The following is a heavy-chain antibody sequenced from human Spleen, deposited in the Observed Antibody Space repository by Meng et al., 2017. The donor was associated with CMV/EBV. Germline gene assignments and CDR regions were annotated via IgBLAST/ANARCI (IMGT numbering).Heavy chain of an antibody. CDR3: ARDGRITIFGVVIMTPRDWSGGMDV. CDR2: INSDGSSP. J-gene: IGHJ6*02. CDR1: GFTFSSYW. D-gene: IGHD3-3*01. V-gene: IGHV3-74*01. Sequence: GGSLRLPCAASGFTFSSYWMHWVRQAPGKGLVWVSRINSDGSSPSNADSVKGRFTISRDNAKNTLYLKMNSLRAEDTAVYYCARDGRITIFGVVIMTPRDWSGGMDVWGQGTTVTVSS.